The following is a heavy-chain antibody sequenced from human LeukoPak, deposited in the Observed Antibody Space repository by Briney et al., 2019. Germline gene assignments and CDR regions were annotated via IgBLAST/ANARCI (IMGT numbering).Heavy chain of an antibody. Sequence: GGSLRLSCAASGFTFSDYYMSWIRQAPGKGLEWVANIKQDGSKKNYVDSVKGRFTISRDNAKNSLYLQMNSLRAEDTAVYYCQTYGDLVYWGQGTLVTVSS. D-gene: IGHD4-17*01. CDR2: IKQDGSKK. J-gene: IGHJ4*02. CDR3: QTYGDLVY. CDR1: GFTFSDYY. V-gene: IGHV3-7*01.